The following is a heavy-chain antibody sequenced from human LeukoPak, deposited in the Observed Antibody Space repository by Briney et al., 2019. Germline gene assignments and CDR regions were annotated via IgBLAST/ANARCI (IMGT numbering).Heavy chain of an antibody. CDR1: GFTFSGYA. D-gene: IGHD2-15*01. CDR2: FGATGNT. J-gene: IGHJ4*02. CDR3: ATFRQSGGVDY. V-gene: IGHV3-23*01. Sequence: GGSLRLSRAASGFTFSGYAMIWVRQAPGKGLEWVSTFGATGNTFYADSVQGRFTISRDNSKNTLFLQMSSLGAEDTAVYYCATFRQSGGVDYWGQGTLVTVSS.